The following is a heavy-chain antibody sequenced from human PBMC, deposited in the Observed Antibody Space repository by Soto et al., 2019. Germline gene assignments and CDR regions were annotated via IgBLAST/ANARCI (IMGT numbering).Heavy chain of an antibody. Sequence: QVQLVQSGAEVKKPGASVKVSCKASGYTFTSYGISWVRQAPGQGLEWMGWISAYNGNTNYAQKLQGRVTMTTDTSTSTAYIELMSLRSDDTAVYDCERDAGVSGELYYWGQGTLVTVSS. J-gene: IGHJ4*02. V-gene: IGHV1-18*01. CDR1: GYTFTSYG. CDR3: ERDAGVSGELYY. D-gene: IGHD3-16*01. CDR2: ISAYNGNT.